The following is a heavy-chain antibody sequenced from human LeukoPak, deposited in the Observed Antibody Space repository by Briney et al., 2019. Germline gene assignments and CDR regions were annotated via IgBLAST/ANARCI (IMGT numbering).Heavy chain of an antibody. CDR3: AKDAAGPEY. CDR2: TSAGGGST. Sequence: AGGSLRLSCAVSGLTFSDYSMAWVRQAPGKGLFWVSGTSAGGGSTYYADSVKGRFTISRDNSRNTLYLQMNSLSAEDTAVYYCAKDAAGPEYWGQGTLVTVSS. D-gene: IGHD6-13*01. V-gene: IGHV3-23*01. J-gene: IGHJ4*02. CDR1: GLTFSDYS.